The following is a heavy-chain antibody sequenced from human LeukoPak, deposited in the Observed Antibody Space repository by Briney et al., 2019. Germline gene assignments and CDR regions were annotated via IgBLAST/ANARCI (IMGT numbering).Heavy chain of an antibody. CDR3: ARTRSGKPDF. CDR1: GYTFIVHY. CDR2: VNPSSGGT. J-gene: IGHJ4*02. V-gene: IGHV1-2*02. Sequence: ASVKVSCKASGYTFIVHYIHWVRQAPGQGLEWMGWVNPSSGGTNYAQKFQDRVTMTRDTSISTAYMELSSLRSDVTAVYYCARTRSGKPDFWGQGTLVTVSS. D-gene: IGHD6-25*01.